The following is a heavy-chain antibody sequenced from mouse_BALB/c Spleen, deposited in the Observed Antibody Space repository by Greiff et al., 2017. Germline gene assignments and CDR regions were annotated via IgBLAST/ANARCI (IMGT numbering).Heavy chain of an antibody. CDR3: ARGSYYYGSSYWYFDV. Sequence: VQLQQSGPGLVAPSQSLSITCTVSGFSLTSYDISWIRQPPGKGLEWLGVIWAGGSTNYNSALMSRLSISKDNSKSQVFLKMNSLQTDDTAMYYCARGSYYYGSSYWYFDVWGAGTTVTVSS. CDR1: GFSLTSYD. CDR2: IWAGGST. J-gene: IGHJ1*01. D-gene: IGHD1-1*01. V-gene: IGHV2-9*02.